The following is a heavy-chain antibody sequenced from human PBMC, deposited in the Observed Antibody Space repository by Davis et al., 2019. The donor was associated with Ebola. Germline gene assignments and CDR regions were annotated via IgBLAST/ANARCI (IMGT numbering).Heavy chain of an antibody. CDR2: LTGSGAET. D-gene: IGHD1-14*01. Sequence: PGGSLRLSCAASGFSFRIYWMSWVRQAPGKGLEWFSGLTGSGAETWYIGSVKGRFTISRDNSKNTLYLQMDSLTAEDTAVYYCARGGETVTGTASHGMDVWGQGTTVTVSS. CDR1: GFSFRIYW. CDR3: ARGGETVTGTASHGMDV. J-gene: IGHJ6*02. V-gene: IGHV3-23*01.